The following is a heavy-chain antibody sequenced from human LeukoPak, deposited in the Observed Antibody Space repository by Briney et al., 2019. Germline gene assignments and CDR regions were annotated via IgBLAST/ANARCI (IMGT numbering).Heavy chain of an antibody. CDR3: ALSYSGYEGYYYYYYGMDV. CDR2: ISAYNGNT. CDR1: GYTFTSYG. J-gene: IGHJ6*02. D-gene: IGHD5-12*01. V-gene: IGHV1-18*01. Sequence: ASVKVSCKASGYTFTSYGISWVRQAPGQGLEWMGWISAYNGNTSYAQKLQGRVTMTTDTSTSTAYMELRSLRSDDTAVYYCALSYSGYEGYYYYYYGMDVWGQGTTVTVSS.